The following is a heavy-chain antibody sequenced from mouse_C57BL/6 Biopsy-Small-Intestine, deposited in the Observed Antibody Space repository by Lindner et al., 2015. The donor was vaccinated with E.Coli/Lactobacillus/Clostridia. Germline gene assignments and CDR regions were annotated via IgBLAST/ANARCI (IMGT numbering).Heavy chain of an antibody. J-gene: IGHJ3*01. D-gene: IGHD2-4*01. CDR1: GYTFDNYD. CDR2: INPTSDKT. Sequence: SVKVSCKTSGYTFDNYDINWVRQAPGHGLEWMGKINPTSDKTASAQKFQGRLKMTTDISTNTAYMEMSGLSSEDTAVYYCTRGRGYDYQWGSYVSTYAFDEWGQGTLVTVSS. CDR3: TRGRGYDYQWGSYVSTYAFDE. V-gene: IGHV1S61*01.